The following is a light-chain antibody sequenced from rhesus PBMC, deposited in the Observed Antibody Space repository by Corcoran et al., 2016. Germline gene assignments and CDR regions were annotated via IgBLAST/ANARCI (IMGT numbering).Light chain of an antibody. Sequence: EIVMTQSPATLALSPGERAALSCRASQSITNYLAWYQQRPGQPPRLLLYATSNRATDIPSRFSGSGSGTEFTLPISGLEPEDVGIYFCLQSYNWPLSFGQGTKVEIK. J-gene: IGKJ2*01. CDR2: ATS. CDR3: LQSYNWPLS. V-gene: IGKV3-24*03. CDR1: QSITNY.